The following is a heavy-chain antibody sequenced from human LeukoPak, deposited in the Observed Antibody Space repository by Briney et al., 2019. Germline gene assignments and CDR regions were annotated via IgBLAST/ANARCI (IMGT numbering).Heavy chain of an antibody. Sequence: ASMKVSCKASGYSFTSFDLNWMRQASGQGLEWLGWMNPDSGATGYAQNFQGRISVTSDTSTSTAYVELSSLRSDDTAVYYCARTSRGVGFLVDPWGQGTLVTVSS. J-gene: IGHJ5*02. V-gene: IGHV1-8*01. CDR2: MNPDSGAT. CDR3: ARTSRGVGFLVDP. CDR1: GYSFTSFD. D-gene: IGHD2-15*01.